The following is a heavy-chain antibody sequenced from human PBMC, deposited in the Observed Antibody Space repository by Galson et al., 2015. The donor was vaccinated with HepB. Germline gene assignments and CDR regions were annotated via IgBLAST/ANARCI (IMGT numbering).Heavy chain of an antibody. Sequence: SLRLSCAASGFTFSSYGMHWVRQAPGKGLEWVAVISYDGSNKYYADSVKGRFTISRDNSKNTLYLQMNSLRAVDTAVYYCARDPLGVGWFDPWGQGTLVTVSS. D-gene: IGHD3-3*01. CDR1: GFTFSSYG. CDR3: ARDPLGVGWFDP. V-gene: IGHV3-30*19. CDR2: ISYDGSNK. J-gene: IGHJ5*02.